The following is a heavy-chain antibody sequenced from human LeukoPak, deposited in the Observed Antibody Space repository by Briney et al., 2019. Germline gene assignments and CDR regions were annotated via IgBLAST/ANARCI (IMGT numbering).Heavy chain of an antibody. CDR3: AREVTYYYDSSGYNYFDY. CDR1: GFTVSSNY. CDR2: ICSGGST. V-gene: IGHV3-53*01. Sequence: GSLRLSCAASGFTVSSNYMSWVRQAPGKGLEWVSVICSGGSTYYADSVKGRFTISRDNSKNTLYLQMNSLRAEDTAVYYCAREVTYYYDSSGYNYFDYWGQGTLVTVSS. D-gene: IGHD3-22*01. J-gene: IGHJ4*02.